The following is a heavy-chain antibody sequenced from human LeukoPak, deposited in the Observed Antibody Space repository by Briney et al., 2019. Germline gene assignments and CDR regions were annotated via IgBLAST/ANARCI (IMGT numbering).Heavy chain of an antibody. J-gene: IGHJ4*02. Sequence: SETLSLTCTVSGGSISSYYWGWIRQPPGKGLEWIGSIYYSGSTYYNPSLKSRVTISVDTSKNQFSLKLSSVTAADTAVYYCARGVEMATAYFFDYWGQGTLVTVSS. V-gene: IGHV4-39*07. D-gene: IGHD5-24*01. CDR3: ARGVEMATAYFFDY. CDR2: IYYSGST. CDR1: GGSISSYY.